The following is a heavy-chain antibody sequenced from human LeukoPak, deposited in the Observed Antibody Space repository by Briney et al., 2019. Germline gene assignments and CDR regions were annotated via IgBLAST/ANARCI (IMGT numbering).Heavy chain of an antibody. CDR3: AKGGITMIVVGPPSTYFDY. D-gene: IGHD3-22*01. CDR2: IKQDGSEK. CDR1: GFTFSSYW. J-gene: IGHJ4*02. Sequence: GGSLRLSCAASGFTFSSYWMSWVRQAPGKGLEWVANIKQDGSEKYYVDSVKGRFTISRDNSKNTLYLQMNSLRAEDTAVYYCAKGGITMIVVGPPSTYFDYWGQGTLVTVSS. V-gene: IGHV3-7*03.